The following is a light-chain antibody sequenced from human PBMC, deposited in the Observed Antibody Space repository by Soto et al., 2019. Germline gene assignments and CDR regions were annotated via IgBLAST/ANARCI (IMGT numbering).Light chain of an antibody. CDR3: CSYAGSYTGV. CDR1: SSDAGGYNS. V-gene: IGLV2-11*01. J-gene: IGLJ2*01. CDR2: DVS. Sequence: QSALTQPRSVSGSPGQSVTISCTGTSSDAGGYNSVSWYQQHPGKAPKLMIYDVSKRPSGVPDRFSGSKSGNTASLTISGLQAEDEADYYCCSYAGSYTGVFGGGTKLTVL.